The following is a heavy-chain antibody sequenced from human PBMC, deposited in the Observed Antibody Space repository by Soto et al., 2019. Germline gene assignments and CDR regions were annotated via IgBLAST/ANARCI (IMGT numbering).Heavy chain of an antibody. D-gene: IGHD5-12*01. CDR2: INHSGST. V-gene: IGHV4-34*01. CDR1: GGSFSGYY. J-gene: IGHJ6*02. CDR3: ARGGLYSGYDADYYYGMDV. Sequence: SETLSLTCAVYGGSFSGYYWSWSCQPPWKGLEWIGEINHSGSTNYNPSLKSRVTISVDTSKNQFSLKLSSVTAADTAVYYCARGGLYSGYDADYYYGMDVWGQGTTVTVSS.